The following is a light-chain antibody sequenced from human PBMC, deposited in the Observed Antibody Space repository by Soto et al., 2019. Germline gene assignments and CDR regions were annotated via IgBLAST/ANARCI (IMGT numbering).Light chain of an antibody. Sequence: QSVLTQPASVYGSPGQSIIISCTGTSSDVGSYNFVSWYQQHPGKAPKLMIYEVSKRPSGVSNRFSGSKSGNTASLTISGLQPEDEADYYCCSYAGNSGVFGGGTKVTVL. J-gene: IGLJ3*02. CDR2: EVS. CDR3: CSYAGNSGV. CDR1: SSDVGSYNF. V-gene: IGLV2-23*02.